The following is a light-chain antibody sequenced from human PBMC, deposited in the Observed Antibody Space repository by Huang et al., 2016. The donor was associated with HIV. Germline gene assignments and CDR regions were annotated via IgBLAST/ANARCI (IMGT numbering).Light chain of an antibody. J-gene: IGKJ2*01. CDR1: QRINKW. CDR3: QQYNNYSRT. CDR2: KAS. Sequence: DIQMTQFPSTLSASVGDRVTITCRASQRINKWLAWYQQKPGKAPKVLIYKASSLESWVPSRFSGSGSGTEFTLTISSLQPGDSATYYCQQYNNYSRTFGQGTKLEI. V-gene: IGKV1-5*03.